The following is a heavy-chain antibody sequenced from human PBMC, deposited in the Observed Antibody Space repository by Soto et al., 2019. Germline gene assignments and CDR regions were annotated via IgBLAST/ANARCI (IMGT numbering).Heavy chain of an antibody. D-gene: IGHD3-22*01. Sequence: ASVKVSCKASGVTFSSYAISWVRQAPGQGLEWMGGIIPIFGTANYAQRFQGRVTITADKSTSTAYMELSSLRSEDTAVYYCARARKSYYDSSGYYRNWFDPWGQGTLVTVSS. CDR1: GVTFSSYA. CDR3: ARARKSYYDSSGYYRNWFDP. CDR2: IIPIFGTA. V-gene: IGHV1-69*06. J-gene: IGHJ5*02.